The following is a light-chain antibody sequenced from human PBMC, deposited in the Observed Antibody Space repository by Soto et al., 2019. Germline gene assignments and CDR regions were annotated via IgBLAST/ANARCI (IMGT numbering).Light chain of an antibody. CDR3: QSYDSSLTGPKVL. Sequence: QSALTQPPSVSGAPGQRVTISCTGSSSNIGAGYDVHWYQQFPGTAPKLLIYGNSNRPSGVPARFSGSKSDSSASLAITGLQAEDEADYYCQSYDSSLTGPKVLFGGGTKVTVL. J-gene: IGLJ2*01. CDR2: GNS. V-gene: IGLV1-40*01. CDR1: SSNIGAGYD.